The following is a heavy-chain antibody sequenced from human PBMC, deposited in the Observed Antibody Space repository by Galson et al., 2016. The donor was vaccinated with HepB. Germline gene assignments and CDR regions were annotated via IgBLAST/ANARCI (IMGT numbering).Heavy chain of an antibody. CDR1: GVSIRSGPYY. D-gene: IGHD3-10*01. V-gene: IGHV4-61*02. CDR3: AREETDPSEFPVAYFQL. Sequence: TLSLTCTISGVSIRSGPYYWSWIRQPVGKGLEWIGRINTRGTTNYNPPLKSRVIMSVDTSKNQISLKLYSVTAADTAVYYCAREETDPSEFPVAYFQLWGQGSLVSVSS. CDR2: INTRGTT. J-gene: IGHJ1*01.